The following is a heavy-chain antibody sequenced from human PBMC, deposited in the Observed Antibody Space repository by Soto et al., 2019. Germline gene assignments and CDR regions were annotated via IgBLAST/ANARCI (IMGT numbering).Heavy chain of an antibody. CDR1: GYTFTGYY. Sequence: GASVKVSCKASGYTFTGYYMHWVRQAPGQGLEWMGWINPNSGGTNYTQKFQGRVTMTRDTSISTAYMELSRLRSDDTAVYYCARGGWTGSLVGINWFDPWGQGTLVTVSS. J-gene: IGHJ5*02. CDR3: ARGGWTGSLVGINWFDP. D-gene: IGHD2-8*02. CDR2: INPNSGGT. V-gene: IGHV1-2*02.